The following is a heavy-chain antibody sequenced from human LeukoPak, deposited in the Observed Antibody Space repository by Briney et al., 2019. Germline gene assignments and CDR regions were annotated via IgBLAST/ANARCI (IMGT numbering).Heavy chain of an antibody. CDR1: GFTLSSYA. Sequence: PGGSLRLSCAASGFTLSSYAMSWVRQAPGKGLEWVSGISGSGGSTYYADSVKGRFTISRDNSKNTLYLQMNSLRAEDTAVYYCAKTSVIWEYYFDYWGQGTLVTVSS. J-gene: IGHJ4*02. CDR3: AKTSVIWEYYFDY. CDR2: ISGSGGST. V-gene: IGHV3-23*01. D-gene: IGHD3-10*01.